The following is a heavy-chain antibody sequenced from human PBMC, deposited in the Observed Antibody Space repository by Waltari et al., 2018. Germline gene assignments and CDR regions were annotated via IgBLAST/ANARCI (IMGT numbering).Heavy chain of an antibody. CDR2: IWYDGSNK. CDR1: GFTFSRYG. D-gene: IGHD3-3*01. CDR3: ARVVTIFGVVKHGMDV. J-gene: IGHJ6*02. Sequence: QVQLVESGGGVVQPGRSLRLSCAASGFTFSRYGMQWVRQAPGKVLEWVAVIWYDGSNKYYADSVKGRFTISRDNSKNTLYLQMNSLRAEDTAVYYCARVVTIFGVVKHGMDVWGQGTTVTVSS. V-gene: IGHV3-33*01.